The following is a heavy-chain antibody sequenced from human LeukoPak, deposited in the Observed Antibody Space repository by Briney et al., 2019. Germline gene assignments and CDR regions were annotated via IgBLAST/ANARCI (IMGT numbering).Heavy chain of an antibody. CDR3: ARRFQPSGNYLAFDY. D-gene: IGHD1-7*01. Sequence: GASVKVSCTASGYTFTRYDINWVRQATGQGLEWMGWINLNSGNTGYAQKFQGRVTITRDTSIRTAYMEVSSLRSEDTAVYYCARRFQPSGNYLAFDYWGQGTLVTVSS. CDR2: INLNSGNT. V-gene: IGHV1-8*03. J-gene: IGHJ4*02. CDR1: GYTFTRYD.